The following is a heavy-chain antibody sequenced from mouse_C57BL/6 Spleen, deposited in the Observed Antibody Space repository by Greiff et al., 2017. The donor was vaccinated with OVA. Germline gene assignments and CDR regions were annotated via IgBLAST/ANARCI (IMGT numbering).Heavy chain of an antibody. V-gene: IGHV5-4*01. CDR3: ARGGLRYYFDY. Sequence: EVQVVESGGGLVKPGGSLKLSCAASGFTFSSYAMSWVRQTPEKRLEWVATISDGGSYTYYPDNVKGRFTISRDNAKNNLYLQMSHLKSEDTAMYYCARGGLRYYFDYWGQGTTLTVSS. J-gene: IGHJ2*01. CDR2: ISDGGSYT. CDR1: GFTFSSYA. D-gene: IGHD2-2*01.